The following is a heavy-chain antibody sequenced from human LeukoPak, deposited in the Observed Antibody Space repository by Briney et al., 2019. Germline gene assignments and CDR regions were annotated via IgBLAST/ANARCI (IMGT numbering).Heavy chain of an antibody. CDR3: ARGLREQYYYDSSGYYYYYYGMDV. CDR1: GYTFTSYD. CDR2: MNPNSGNT. V-gene: IGHV1-8*01. Sequence: ASVTVSFKASGYTFTSYDINWVRQAPGQGLEWMGWMNPNSGNTGYAQKFQGRVTMTRNTSISTAYMELSSLRSEDTAVYYCARGLREQYYYDSSGYYYYYYGMDVWGQGTTVTVSS. D-gene: IGHD3-22*01. J-gene: IGHJ6*02.